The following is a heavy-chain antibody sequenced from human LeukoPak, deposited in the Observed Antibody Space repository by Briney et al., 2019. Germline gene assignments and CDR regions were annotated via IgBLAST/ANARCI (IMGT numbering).Heavy chain of an antibody. CDR1: GFTFSSYA. D-gene: IGHD3-22*01. Sequence: PGGSLRLSCGASGFTFSSYAMNWVRQAPGKGLEWVSTISDSGGNTYYTDSVKGRFTISRDNSENTLYLQMNSLRAEDTAVYYCAKDYGSRDYYYAHWGQGTLVTVSS. CDR2: ISDSGGNT. J-gene: IGHJ4*02. CDR3: AKDYGSRDYYYAH. V-gene: IGHV3-23*01.